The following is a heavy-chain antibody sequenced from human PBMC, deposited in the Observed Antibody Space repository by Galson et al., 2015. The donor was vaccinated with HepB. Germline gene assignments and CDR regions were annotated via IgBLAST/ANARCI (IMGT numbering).Heavy chain of an antibody. CDR2: ILKDGRNE. CDR3: SKGGGRERVDAFDV. D-gene: IGHD2-15*01. CDR1: GFTFRSYA. J-gene: IGHJ3*01. V-gene: IGHV3-30*09. Sequence: SLRLSCAASGFTFRSYAMHWVRQAPGKGLEWVATILKDGRNEYYADYVKGRFAISRDTSTNTLYLQMNSLRPDDTSVYFCSKGGGRERVDAFDVWGQGTMVTVSS.